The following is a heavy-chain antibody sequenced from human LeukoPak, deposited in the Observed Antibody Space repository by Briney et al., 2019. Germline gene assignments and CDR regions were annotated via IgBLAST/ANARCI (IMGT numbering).Heavy chain of an antibody. CDR3: AKGSLYYDFWSGYIRSEYFQH. D-gene: IGHD3-3*01. J-gene: IGHJ1*01. V-gene: IGHV4-34*01. CDR1: GGSFSGYY. CDR2: INHSGST. Sequence: SETLSLTCAVYGGSFSGYYWSWIRQPPGKGLEWIGEINHSGSTNYNPSLKSRVTISVDTSKNKFSLKLSSVTAEDTAVYYCAKGSLYYDFWSGYIRSEYFQHWGQGTLVTVSS.